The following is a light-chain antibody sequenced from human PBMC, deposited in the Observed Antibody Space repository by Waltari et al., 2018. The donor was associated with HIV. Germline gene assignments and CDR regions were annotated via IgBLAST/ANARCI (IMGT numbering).Light chain of an antibody. CDR1: QSVTSN. CDR2: GAS. J-gene: IGKJ1*01. Sequence: EIVMTQSPATLSVSPGERATLSCRASQSVTSNLAWYQQKPGQAPRLLIYGASTTATGIPARFSGSGSGTEFTLTINSLQSEDSAVYYCQQYSKWPPWTFGQGTKVEVK. V-gene: IGKV3-15*01. CDR3: QQYSKWPPWT.